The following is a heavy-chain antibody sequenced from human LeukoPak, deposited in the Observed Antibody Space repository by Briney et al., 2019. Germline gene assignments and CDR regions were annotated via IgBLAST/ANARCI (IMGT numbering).Heavy chain of an antibody. D-gene: IGHD3-10*01. Sequence: KTSETLSLTCTVSGGPISSSRYYWGWIRQPPGKGLEWIGSIYYSGSTYYNPSLKRRVTISADTSKNQFSLKLSSVTAADTAVCYCARLSPYLGSGSSAFPDDFWGQGILVTVSS. CDR2: IYYSGST. J-gene: IGHJ4*02. V-gene: IGHV4-39*01. CDR3: ARLSPYLGSGSSAFPDDF. CDR1: GGPISSSRYY.